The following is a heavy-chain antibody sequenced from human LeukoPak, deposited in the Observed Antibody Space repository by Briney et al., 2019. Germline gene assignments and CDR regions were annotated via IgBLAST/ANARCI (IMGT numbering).Heavy chain of an antibody. Sequence: PSETLSLTCTVSGGSISSYYWSWIRQPPGKGLEWIGYIYYSGSTNYNPSLKSRVTISVDTSKNQFSLKLSSVTAADTAVYYCARGKYYYGSGRYYPFDYWGQGTLVTVSS. V-gene: IGHV4-59*01. CDR1: GGSISSYY. CDR3: ARGKYYYGSGRYYPFDY. D-gene: IGHD3-10*01. J-gene: IGHJ4*02. CDR2: IYYSGST.